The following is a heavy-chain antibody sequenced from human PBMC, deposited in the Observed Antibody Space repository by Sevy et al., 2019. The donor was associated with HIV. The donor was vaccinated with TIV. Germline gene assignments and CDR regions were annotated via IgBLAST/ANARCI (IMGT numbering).Heavy chain of an antibody. CDR3: AKDRQLAPLYYYGMDV. Sequence: GESLKISCAASGFTFSSYGMHWVRQAPGKGLEWVAFIRYDGSNKYYADSVKGRFTISRENSKNTLYLQMNSLRAEDTAVYYCAKDRQLAPLYYYGMDVWGQGTTVTVSS. D-gene: IGHD6-6*01. CDR2: IRYDGSNK. J-gene: IGHJ6*02. CDR1: GFTFSSYG. V-gene: IGHV3-30*02.